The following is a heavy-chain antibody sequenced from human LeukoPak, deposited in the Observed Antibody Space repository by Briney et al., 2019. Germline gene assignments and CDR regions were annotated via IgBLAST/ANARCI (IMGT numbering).Heavy chain of an antibody. CDR3: ARVYSVWYLDWFDP. CDR2: ISAYNGNT. CDR1: GYTFTSYG. V-gene: IGHV1-18*01. D-gene: IGHD6-19*01. Sequence: ASVKVSCKASGYTFTSYGISWVRQAPGQGLEWMGWISAYNGNTNYAQKLQGRVTMTTDTSTSTAYMELRSLRSDDTAVYYCARVYSVWYLDWFDPWGQGTLVTVSS. J-gene: IGHJ5*02.